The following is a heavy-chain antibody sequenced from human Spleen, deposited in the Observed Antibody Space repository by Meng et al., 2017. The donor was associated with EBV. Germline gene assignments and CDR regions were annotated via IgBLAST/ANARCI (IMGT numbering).Heavy chain of an antibody. V-gene: IGHV4-4*02. CDR3: ASDGISRYFDN. D-gene: IGHD1-1*01. Sequence: VQLEESGPGQGKPSGTLSLICTVSGGSISTSNWWSWVRQSPEKGLEWIGEVFRTGDTNYNPSLKSRVTILIDKSKNQFSLKLNSVTAADTAIYFCASDGISRYFDNWGPGTLVTVSS. J-gene: IGHJ4*02. CDR1: GGSISTSNW. CDR2: VFRTGDT.